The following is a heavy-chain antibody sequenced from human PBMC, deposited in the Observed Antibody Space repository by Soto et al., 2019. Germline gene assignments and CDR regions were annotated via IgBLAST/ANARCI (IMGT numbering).Heavy chain of an antibody. D-gene: IGHD2-2*01. CDR1: GFTFSDYY. Sequence: GGSLRLSCAASGFTFSDYYMSWIRQAPGKGLEWVSYISSSGSTIYYADSVKGRFTISRDNAKNSLYLQMNSLRAEDTAVYYCARNGYCSSTSCYNWFDPWGQGTLVTVSS. CDR2: ISSSGSTI. CDR3: ARNGYCSSTSCYNWFDP. J-gene: IGHJ5*02. V-gene: IGHV3-11*01.